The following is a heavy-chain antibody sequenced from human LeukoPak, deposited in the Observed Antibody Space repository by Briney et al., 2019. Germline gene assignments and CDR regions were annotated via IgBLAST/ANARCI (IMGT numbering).Heavy chain of an antibody. CDR1: GYTFTNYG. CDR2: TSIYNDNT. Sequence: ASVKVSCKASGYTFTNYGISWVRQAPGQGLEWMGWTSIYNDNTKYTQELQGRVTMTTDTSTSTAYMELRSLRSDDTAVYYCAREARIGGRVVPAAMGRLFDYWGQGTLVTVSS. J-gene: IGHJ4*02. V-gene: IGHV1-18*01. CDR3: AREARIGGRVVPAAMGRLFDY. D-gene: IGHD2-2*01.